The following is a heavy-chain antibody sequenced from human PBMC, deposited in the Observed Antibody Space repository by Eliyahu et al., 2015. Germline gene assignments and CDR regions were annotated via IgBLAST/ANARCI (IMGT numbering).Heavy chain of an antibody. V-gene: IGHV3-9*01. CDR2: ISWNSGSI. Sequence: EVQLVESGGGLVQPGRSLRLSCAASGFTFDXYAMHWVRQAPGKGLEWVSGISWNSGSIGYADSVKGRFTISRDNAKNSLYLQMNSLRAEDTALYYCAKGLGSGHYFDYWGQGTLVTVSS. CDR3: AKGLGSGHYFDY. J-gene: IGHJ4*02. CDR1: GFTFDXYA. D-gene: IGHD2-15*01.